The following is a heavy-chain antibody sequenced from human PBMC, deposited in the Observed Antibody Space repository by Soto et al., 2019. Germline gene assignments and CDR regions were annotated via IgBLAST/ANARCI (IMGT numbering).Heavy chain of an antibody. D-gene: IGHD6-19*01. CDR2: IYHSGST. CDR1: GGLISSGNW. Sequence: KTSETLSLTCAVSGGLISSGNWWTWVRQAPGKGLEWIGEIYHSGSTKYNPSLKSRVTMSVDKSKKQFSLKLNFVTAADTAVYYCAGKSDDSGWYYFDYWGQGTLVTVSS. J-gene: IGHJ4*02. V-gene: IGHV4-4*02. CDR3: AGKSDDSGWYYFDY.